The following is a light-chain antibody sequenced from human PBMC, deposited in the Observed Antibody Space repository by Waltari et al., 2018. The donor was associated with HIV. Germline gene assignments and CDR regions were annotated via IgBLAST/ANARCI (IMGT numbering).Light chain of an antibody. CDR2: DAS. CDR1: EPIRSD. Sequence: DIQLTQSPSILSASVGDRVTLIWRASEPIRSDLAWFQQKPGKAPKRLIFDASTLQTGVPHRFSGSGSGTRFTLTVSSLQSEDFATYFCQQHNSFPITFGGGTKVDI. CDR3: QQHNSFPIT. V-gene: IGKV1-9*01. J-gene: IGKJ4*01.